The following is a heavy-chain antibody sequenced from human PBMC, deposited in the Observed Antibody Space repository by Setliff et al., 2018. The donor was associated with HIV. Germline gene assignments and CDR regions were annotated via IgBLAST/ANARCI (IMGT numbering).Heavy chain of an antibody. J-gene: IGHJ6*02. Sequence: KPSETLSLTCSFSGGSISGHYWSWIRQTPGKGLEWIATIYTTERISYNPSLRSRVTISVETSQNLFSLRLRSVTAADTGVYYCARPGSSSYYYAMDVWGLGTTVTSP. CDR3: ARPGSSSYYYAMDV. CDR2: IYTTERI. D-gene: IGHD3-10*01. V-gene: IGHV4-59*11. CDR1: GGSISGHY.